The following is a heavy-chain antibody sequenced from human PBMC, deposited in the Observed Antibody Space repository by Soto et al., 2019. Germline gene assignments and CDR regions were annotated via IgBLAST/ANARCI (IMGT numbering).Heavy chain of an antibody. CDR2: ISWNSGSI. D-gene: IGHD3-10*01. CDR3: AKDRSGSGMGAFDI. Sequence: PGGSLRLSCAASGFTFDDYAMHWVRQAPGKGLEWVSGISWNSGSIGYADSVKGRFTISRDNAKNSLYLQMNSLRAEDTALYYCAKDRSGSGMGAFDIWGQGTMVTVSS. V-gene: IGHV3-9*01. J-gene: IGHJ3*02. CDR1: GFTFDDYA.